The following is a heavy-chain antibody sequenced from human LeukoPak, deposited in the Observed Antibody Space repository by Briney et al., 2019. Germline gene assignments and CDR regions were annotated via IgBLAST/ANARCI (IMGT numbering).Heavy chain of an antibody. D-gene: IGHD3-10*01. J-gene: IGHJ4*02. CDR1: GFTFSSYE. CDR3: ASGGYSLDY. V-gene: IGHV3-48*03. Sequence: PGGSLRLSCAASGFTFSSYEMNWVRQAPGKGLEWVSYISTSGSNIYYADSVKGRFTISRDNAKNSLYLQMNSLRAEDTAVYYCASGGYSLDYWGQGTLVTVSS. CDR2: ISTSGSNI.